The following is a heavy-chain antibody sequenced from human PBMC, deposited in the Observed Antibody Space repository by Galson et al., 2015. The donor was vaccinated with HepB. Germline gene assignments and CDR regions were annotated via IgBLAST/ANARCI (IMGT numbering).Heavy chain of an antibody. CDR2: INAGNGNT. V-gene: IGHV1-3*01. J-gene: IGHJ4*02. CDR3: ARAPRDASGSYPLDY. D-gene: IGHD1-26*01. CDR1: GYTFTSYA. Sequence: SLKVSCKASGYTFTSYAMHWVRQAPGQRLEWMGWINAGNGNTKYSQKFQGRVTITRDTSASTAYMELSSPRSEDTAVYYCARAPRDASGSYPLDYWGQGTLVTVSS.